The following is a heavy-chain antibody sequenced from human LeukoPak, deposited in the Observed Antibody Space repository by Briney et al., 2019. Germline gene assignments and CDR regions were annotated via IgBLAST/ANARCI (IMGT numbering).Heavy chain of an antibody. Sequence: VASVKVSCKASGGTFSSYAISWVRQAPGQGLEWMGGIIPIFGTANYAQKFQGRVTITADKSTSTAYMELSSLRSEDTAVYYCARVVPADMMWADYWGQGTLVTVSS. CDR1: GGTFSSYA. CDR2: IIPIFGTA. V-gene: IGHV1-69*06. CDR3: ARVVPADMMWADY. D-gene: IGHD2-2*01. J-gene: IGHJ4*02.